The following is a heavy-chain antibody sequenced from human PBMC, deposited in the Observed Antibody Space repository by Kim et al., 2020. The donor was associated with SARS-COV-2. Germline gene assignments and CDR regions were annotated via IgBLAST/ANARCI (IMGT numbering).Heavy chain of an antibody. J-gene: IGHJ6*02. CDR3: TRNGGSRDYYDSSGNYGMDV. CDR1: GFTFSGSA. Sequence: GGSLRLSCAASGFTFSGSAMHWVRQASGKGLEWVGRIRSKANSYATAYAASVKGRFTISRDDSKNTAYLQMNSLKTEDTAVYYCTRNGGSRDYYDSSGNYGMDVWGQGTTVTVSS. CDR2: IRSKANSYAT. D-gene: IGHD3-22*01. V-gene: IGHV3-73*01.